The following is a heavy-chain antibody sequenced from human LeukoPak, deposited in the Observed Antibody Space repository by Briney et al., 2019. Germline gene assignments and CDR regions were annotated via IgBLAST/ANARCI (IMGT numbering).Heavy chain of an antibody. V-gene: IGHV3-66*02. D-gene: IGHD3-22*01. Sequence: PGGSLRLSCAASGFTVSSNYMSWVRQAPGKGLEWVSVIYSGGSTYYADSVKGRFTISRDNSKNTLYLQMNSLRAEDTAVYYCAREGAYYDSSGYWFDPWGQGTLVTVSS. CDR1: GFTVSSNY. CDR2: IYSGGST. CDR3: AREGAYYDSSGYWFDP. J-gene: IGHJ5*02.